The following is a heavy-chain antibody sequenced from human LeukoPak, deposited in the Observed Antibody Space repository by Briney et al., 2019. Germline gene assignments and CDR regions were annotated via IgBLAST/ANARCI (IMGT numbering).Heavy chain of an antibody. CDR2: ISSSGYYI. J-gene: IGHJ5*02. V-gene: IGHV3-21*01. D-gene: IGHD1-1*01. CDR3: AKNLDYNWFDP. Sequence: GGSLRLSCAASGFTFSSYTVNWVRQAPGKGLEWVSSISSSGYYIYYADSVKGRFTISRDNSKNTLYLRMNSLRAEGTAVYYCAKNLDYNWFDPWGQGTLVTVSS. CDR1: GFTFSSYT.